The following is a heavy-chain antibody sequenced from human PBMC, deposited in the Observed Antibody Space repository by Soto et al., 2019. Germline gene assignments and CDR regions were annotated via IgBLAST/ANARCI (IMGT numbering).Heavy chain of an antibody. CDR1: GFTFSSYS. V-gene: IGHV3-48*01. CDR2: ISSSSSTI. Sequence: GGSLRLSCAASGFTFSSYSMNWVRQAPGKGLEWVSYISSSSSTIYYADSVKGRFTISRDNSKNTLYLQMNSLRAEDTAVYYCAKGFRYWGQGTLVTVSS. J-gene: IGHJ4*02. D-gene: IGHD3-10*01. CDR3: AKGFRY.